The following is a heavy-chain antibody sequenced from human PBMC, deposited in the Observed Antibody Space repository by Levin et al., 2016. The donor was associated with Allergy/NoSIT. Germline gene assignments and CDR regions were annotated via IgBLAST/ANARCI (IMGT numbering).Heavy chain of an antibody. D-gene: IGHD3-10*01. Sequence: WIRQPPGKGLEWVSSISSSSSYIYYADSVKGRFTISRDNAKNSLYLQMNSLRAEDTAVYYCASLAGTYYYYGMDVWGQGTTVTVSS. CDR2: ISSSSSYI. V-gene: IGHV3-21*01. J-gene: IGHJ6*02. CDR3: ASLAGTYYYYGMDV.